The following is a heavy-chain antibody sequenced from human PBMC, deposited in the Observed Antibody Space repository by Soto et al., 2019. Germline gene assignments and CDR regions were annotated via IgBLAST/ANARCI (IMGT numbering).Heavy chain of an antibody. D-gene: IGHD6-19*01. CDR1: GYTFTSYG. J-gene: IGHJ6*01. Sequence: ASVKVSCKASGYTFTSYGISWVRQAPGQGLEGMGWISAYNGNREYAQNFRGRVTMTTDTSTSTAYMELRRVRSDDTAVYYCARDGRVVAVAGTDYYYGIDAWGQGHTVTVSS. CDR2: ISAYNGNR. V-gene: IGHV1-18*04. CDR3: ARDGRVVAVAGTDYYYGIDA.